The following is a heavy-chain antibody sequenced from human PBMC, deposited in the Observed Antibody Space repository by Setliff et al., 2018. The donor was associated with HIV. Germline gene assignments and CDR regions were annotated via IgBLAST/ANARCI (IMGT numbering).Heavy chain of an antibody. CDR1: GGSISSYY. CDR3: ARGPGATPSPLPYFDY. D-gene: IGHD1-26*01. Sequence: PSETLSLTCTVSGGSISSYYWSWIRQPPGKGLEWIGYIYTSGSTNYNPSLKSRVTISVDTSKNQFSLKLSSVIAADTAVYYCARGPGATPSPLPYFDYWGQGTLVTVSS. J-gene: IGHJ4*02. V-gene: IGHV4-4*08. CDR2: IYTSGST.